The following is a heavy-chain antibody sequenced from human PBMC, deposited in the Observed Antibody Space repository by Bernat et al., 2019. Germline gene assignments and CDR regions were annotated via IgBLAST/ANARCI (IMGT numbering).Heavy chain of an antibody. Sequence: QLQLQESGPGLVKPSETLSLTCTVSGGSISSSSYYWGWIRQPPGKGLEWIGSIYYSGSTYSNPPPTSRVTLSVDTSKNQFSLKLSSVTAADTAVYYCARQGSSSSWGTSESFDYWGQGTLVTVSS. J-gene: IGHJ4*02. CDR2: IYYSGST. D-gene: IGHD6-13*01. CDR1: GGSISSSSYY. CDR3: ARQGSSSSWGTSESFDY. V-gene: IGHV4-39*01.